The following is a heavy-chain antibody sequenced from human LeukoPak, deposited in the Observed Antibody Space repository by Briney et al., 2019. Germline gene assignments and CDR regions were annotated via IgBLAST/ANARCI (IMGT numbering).Heavy chain of an antibody. CDR3: ARDPIVGATTGYFDY. J-gene: IGHJ4*02. CDR1: GCTFTSYY. CDR2: INPSGGST. V-gene: IGHV1-46*01. Sequence: ASVKVSCKASGCTFTSYYMHWVRQAPGQGLEWMGIINPSGGSTSYAQKFQGRVTMTRDTSTSTVYMELSSLRSEDTAVYYCARDPIVGATTGYFDYWGQGTLVTVSS. D-gene: IGHD1-26*01.